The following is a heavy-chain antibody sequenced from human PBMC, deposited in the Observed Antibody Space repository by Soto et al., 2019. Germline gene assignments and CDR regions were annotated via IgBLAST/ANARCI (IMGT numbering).Heavy chain of an antibody. J-gene: IGHJ6*02. CDR2: IIPIFGTA. CDR3: ASHIAVAGTMGYYYGMDV. CDR1: GGTFSSYA. D-gene: IGHD6-19*01. V-gene: IGHV1-69*13. Sequence: SVKVSWKASGGTFSSYAISWGRQAPGQGLEWMGGIIPIFGTANYAQKFQGRVTITADESTSTAYMELSSLRSEDTAVYYCASHIAVAGTMGYYYGMDVWGQGTTVTVSS.